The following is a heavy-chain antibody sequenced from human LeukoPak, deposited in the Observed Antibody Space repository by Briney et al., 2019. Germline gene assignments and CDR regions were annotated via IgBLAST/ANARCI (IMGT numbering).Heavy chain of an antibody. V-gene: IGHV3-53*01. Sequence: GGSLRLSCAASGFTVSSNDMSWVRQAPGKGLEWVSVIYSGGRTFYADSVKGRFTISRDNSKNTLYLQMNSLRAEDTAVYYCARRGYGDYWYFDLWGRGSLVTVSS. CDR2: IYSGGRT. CDR1: GFTVSSND. D-gene: IGHD4-17*01. CDR3: ARRGYGDYWYFDL. J-gene: IGHJ2*01.